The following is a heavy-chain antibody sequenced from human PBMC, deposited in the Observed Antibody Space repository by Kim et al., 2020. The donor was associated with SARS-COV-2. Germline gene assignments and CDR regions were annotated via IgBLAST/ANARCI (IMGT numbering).Heavy chain of an antibody. D-gene: IGHD3-3*02. V-gene: IGHV3-73*01. CDR2: IRSKANSYAT. Sequence: GGSLRLSCAASGFTFSGSAIHWVRQASGKGLAWVGRIRSKANSYATAYAASVRGRFTISRDDSKNTAYLQMNNLKTEDTAVYYCTSVPATNLAFWDAFDIWGRGTLVTVSS. CDR3: TSVPATNLAFWDAFDI. J-gene: IGHJ3*02. CDR1: GFTFSGSA.